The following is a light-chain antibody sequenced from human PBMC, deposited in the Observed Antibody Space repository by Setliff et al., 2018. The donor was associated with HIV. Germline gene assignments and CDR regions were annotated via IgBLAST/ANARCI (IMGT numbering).Light chain of an antibody. V-gene: IGLV1-44*01. J-gene: IGLJ1*01. CDR2: SNN. CDR3: AAWDDSLNSLYV. CDR1: SSNIGRNT. Sequence: QSVLTQPPSASGTPGQRVTISCSGSSSNIGRNTVNWYQQLPGTAPKLLIYSNNQRPSGVPDRFSGSKSGTSASLAISGLQSEDEADYYCAAWDDSLNSLYVFGTGTKVTVL.